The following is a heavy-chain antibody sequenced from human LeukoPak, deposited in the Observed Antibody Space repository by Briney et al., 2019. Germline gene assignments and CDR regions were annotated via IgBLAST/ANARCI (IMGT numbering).Heavy chain of an antibody. CDR3: ASGAYCGGDCYSGAFGI. Sequence: GESLKISCKGSGYSFTNYWIGWVRQMPGKGLEWMGIIYPGDSDTRYSPSFQGQVTISADKSISTAYLQWRSLKASDTAMYYCASGAYCGGDCYSGAFGIWGQGTMVTVSS. J-gene: IGHJ3*02. D-gene: IGHD2-21*02. CDR1: GYSFTNYW. CDR2: IYPGDSDT. V-gene: IGHV5-51*01.